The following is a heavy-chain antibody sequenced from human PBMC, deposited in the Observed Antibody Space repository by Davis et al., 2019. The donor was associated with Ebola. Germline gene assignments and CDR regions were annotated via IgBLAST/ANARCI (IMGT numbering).Heavy chain of an antibody. CDR1: GYTFTYRY. CDR2: ITPFNGNT. V-gene: IGHV1-45*02. CDR3: ARGGVVAATFNVY. Sequence: SVKVSCKASGYTFTYRYLHWVRQAPGQALEWMGWITPFNGNTNYAQKFQDRVTITRDRSMSTAYMELSSLRSEDTAVYYCARGGVVAATFNVYWGQGTLVTVSS. J-gene: IGHJ4*02. D-gene: IGHD2-15*01.